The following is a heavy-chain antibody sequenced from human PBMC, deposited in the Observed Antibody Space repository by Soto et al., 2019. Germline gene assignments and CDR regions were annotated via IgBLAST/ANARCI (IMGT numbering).Heavy chain of an antibody. D-gene: IGHD2-15*01. V-gene: IGHV1-18*01. CDR1: GYTFSIYG. CDR2: ISAYNGNT. Sequence: QVQLVQSGAEVKKPGASGKVSCKASGYTFSIYGITWVRQAPGQGLEWMGWISAYNGNTNYAQKLQGRVTMTTDTSTSTAYMELRSLRSDDTAVYYCATGYCSGGSCYPIDYWGQGTLVTVSS. J-gene: IGHJ4*02. CDR3: ATGYCSGGSCYPIDY.